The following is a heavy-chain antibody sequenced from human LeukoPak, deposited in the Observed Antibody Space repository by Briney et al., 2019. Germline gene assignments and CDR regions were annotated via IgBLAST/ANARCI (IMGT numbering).Heavy chain of an antibody. Sequence: PSETLSLTCTVSGYSLSSGYYWGWIRQPPGKGLEWIGSIYHSGSTYYNPSLKSRVTISVDTSKNQFSLKLSSVTAADTAVYYCASSDYDDDPFDSWGQGTMVTVSS. V-gene: IGHV4-38-2*02. J-gene: IGHJ3*02. CDR1: GYSLSSGYY. CDR2: IYHSGST. D-gene: IGHD4-17*01. CDR3: ASSDYDDDPFDS.